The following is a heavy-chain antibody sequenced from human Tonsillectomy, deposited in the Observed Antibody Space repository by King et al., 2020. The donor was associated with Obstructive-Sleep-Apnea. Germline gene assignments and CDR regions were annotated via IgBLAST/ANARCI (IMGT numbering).Heavy chain of an antibody. D-gene: IGHD3-3*01. CDR1: GFTFSNYA. V-gene: IGHV3-23*04. CDR3: AKVSYYDFWSGYPCSFDY. CDR2: ISGSGGST. Sequence: VQLVESGGGLVQPGGSPRLSCAASGFTFSNYAMSWVRQAPGKGLEWVSAISGSGGSTYYADSVKGRFTISRDNSKNTLSLQMNNLRAEDTVLYYCAKVSYYDFWSGYPCSFDYWGQGTLVTVSS. J-gene: IGHJ4*02.